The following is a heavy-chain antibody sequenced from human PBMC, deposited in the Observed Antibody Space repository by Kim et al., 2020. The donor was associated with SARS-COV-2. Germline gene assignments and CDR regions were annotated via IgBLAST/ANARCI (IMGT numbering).Heavy chain of an antibody. CDR1: GGSISSYY. V-gene: IGHV4-59*08. Sequence: SETLSLTCTVSGGSISSYYWSWIRQPPGKGLEWIGYIYYSGSTNYNPSLKSRVTISVDTSKNQFSLKLSSVTAADTAVYYCARHNPYSSSWYVPRSVFDPWGQGTLVTVSS. CDR2: IYYSGST. CDR3: ARHNPYSSSWYVPRSVFDP. D-gene: IGHD6-13*01. J-gene: IGHJ5*02.